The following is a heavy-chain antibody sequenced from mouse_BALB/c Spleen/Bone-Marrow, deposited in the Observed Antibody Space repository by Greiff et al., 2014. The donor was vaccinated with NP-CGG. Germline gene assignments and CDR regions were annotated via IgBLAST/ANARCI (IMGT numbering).Heavy chain of an antibody. CDR3: APYYYGSSQFAY. D-gene: IGHD1-1*01. CDR1: GFNIKDTY. Sequence: VQLQQSGAELVKPGASVKLSCTASGFNIKDTYMHWVKQRPEQGLEWIGRIDPANGNTKYDPKFQCKATITADTSSNTAYLQLSSLTSEDTAVYYCAPYYYGSSQFAYWGQGTLVTVSA. CDR2: IDPANGNT. J-gene: IGHJ3*01. V-gene: IGHV14-3*02.